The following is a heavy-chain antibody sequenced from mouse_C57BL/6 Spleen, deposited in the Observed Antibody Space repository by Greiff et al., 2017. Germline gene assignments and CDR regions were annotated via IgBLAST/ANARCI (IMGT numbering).Heavy chain of an antibody. Sequence: QVQLKESGAELVKPGASVKLSCKASGYTFTEYTIHWVKQRSGQGLEWIGWFYPGSGSIKYNEKFKDKATLTADKSSSTVYMELSRLTSEDSAVYFCARHGGLRRTLYWDFDGWGTGTTVTVSS. J-gene: IGHJ1*03. V-gene: IGHV1-62-2*01. CDR1: GYTFTEYT. CDR3: ARHGGLRRTLYWDFDG. CDR2: FYPGSGSI. D-gene: IGHD2-4*01.